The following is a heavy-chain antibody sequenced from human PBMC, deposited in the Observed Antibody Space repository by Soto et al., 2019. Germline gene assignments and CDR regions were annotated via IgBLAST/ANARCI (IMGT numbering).Heavy chain of an antibody. J-gene: IGHJ4*02. V-gene: IGHV2-5*02. CDR2: IYWDDSK. CDR3: AHKGPEDWPLDY. D-gene: IGHD3-9*01. Sequence: QITLKESGPTLVRPTQNLTLTCAFSGFSLSTSGVGVRWIRQPPGKALKRLAVIYWDDSKHYSPALRSRLTITKDTSKNQVVLTLTNMDPMDTGTYFCAHKGPEDWPLDYWGQGTLVTIPS. CDR1: GFSLSTSGVG.